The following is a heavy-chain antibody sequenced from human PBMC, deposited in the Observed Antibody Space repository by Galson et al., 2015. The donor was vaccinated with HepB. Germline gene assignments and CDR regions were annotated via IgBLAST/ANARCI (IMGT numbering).Heavy chain of an antibody. D-gene: IGHD3-10*01. CDR3: ARSIMVRGVIPTPDHYYGMDV. CDR2: IILIFGTV. CDR1: GGTFSRYA. V-gene: IGHV1-69*13. Sequence: SVKVSCKASGGTFSRYAISWVRQAPGQGLEWMGGIILIFGTVNYAQKFQGRVTITADESTSTAYMELSSLRSEDTAVYYCARSIMVRGVIPTPDHYYGMDVWGQGTTVTVSS. J-gene: IGHJ6*02.